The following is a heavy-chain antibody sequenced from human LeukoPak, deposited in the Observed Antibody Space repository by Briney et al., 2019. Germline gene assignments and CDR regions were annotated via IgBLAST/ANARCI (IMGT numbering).Heavy chain of an antibody. V-gene: IGHV3-23*01. CDR1: GFTFNNYT. D-gene: IGHD3-9*01. CDR3: ARGRGRYFDSFDY. Sequence: GGSLRLSCAASGFTFNNYTMSWVRQAPGKGLEWVSTISRSGGSTYYADSVKGRFTISRDNSKNTLYLQMNSLRAEDTAVYYCARGRGRYFDSFDYWGQGTLVTVSS. CDR2: ISRSGGST. J-gene: IGHJ4*02.